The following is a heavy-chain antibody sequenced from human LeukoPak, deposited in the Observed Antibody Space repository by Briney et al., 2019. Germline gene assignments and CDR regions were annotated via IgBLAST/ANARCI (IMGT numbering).Heavy chain of an antibody. CDR1: GFTFSDYY. D-gene: IGHD4-17*01. Sequence: GGSPRLSCAASGFTFSDYYMSWIRQAPGKGLERVSYISSSGSTIYYADSVKGRFTIFRDNAKNSLYLQMNSLRAEDTAVYYCARDPTSLYGDYLTHFDYWGQGTLVTVSS. CDR3: ARDPTSLYGDYLTHFDY. V-gene: IGHV3-11*01. CDR2: ISSSGSTI. J-gene: IGHJ4*02.